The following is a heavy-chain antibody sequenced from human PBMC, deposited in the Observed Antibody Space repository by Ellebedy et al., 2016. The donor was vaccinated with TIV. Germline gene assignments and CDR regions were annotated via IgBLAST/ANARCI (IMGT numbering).Heavy chain of an antibody. Sequence: GGSLRLSXTASGFSFSTYAMNWVRQAPGKGLEGVSYISSGSSYIFYADSMKGRFTISRDNAKNSLYLQMILLRAEDTAVYYCAKAYGVQFDFWGQGTLITVSS. CDR3: AKAYGVQFDF. CDR2: ISSGSSYI. V-gene: IGHV3-21*04. D-gene: IGHD4-17*01. J-gene: IGHJ4*02. CDR1: GFSFSTYA.